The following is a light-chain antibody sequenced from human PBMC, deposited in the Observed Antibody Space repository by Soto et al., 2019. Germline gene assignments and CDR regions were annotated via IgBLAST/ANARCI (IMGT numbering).Light chain of an antibody. CDR2: DAS. Sequence: DIQMPQSPSTLSASVGDRVTITCRASQSISSWLAWYQQKPGKAPKLLIYDASSLESGVPSRFSGSGSGTEFTLTISSLQPDDFATYYCQQYNSDRWTFGQGTKVEIK. V-gene: IGKV1-5*01. J-gene: IGKJ1*01. CDR1: QSISSW. CDR3: QQYNSDRWT.